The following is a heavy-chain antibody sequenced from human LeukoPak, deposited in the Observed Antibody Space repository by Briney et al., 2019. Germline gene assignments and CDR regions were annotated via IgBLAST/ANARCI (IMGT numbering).Heavy chain of an antibody. CDR2: IYYSGGT. J-gene: IGHJ6*02. D-gene: IGHD6-6*01. Sequence: SETLSLTCTVSGGSISSDYWSWIRQPPGKGLEWIGYIYYSGGTNYNPSLNSRVTISLDTSKNQFSLKLSSVTAADTAVYYCARVAARRDSYYYYGMDVWGQGTTVTVSS. V-gene: IGHV4-59*12. CDR3: ARVAARRDSYYYYGMDV. CDR1: GGSISSDY.